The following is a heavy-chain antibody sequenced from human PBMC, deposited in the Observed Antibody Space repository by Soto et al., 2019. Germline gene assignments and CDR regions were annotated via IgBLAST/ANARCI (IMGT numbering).Heavy chain of an antibody. D-gene: IGHD6-6*01. CDR2: IKQDGSEK. V-gene: IGHV3-7*01. Sequence: EVQLVESGGGLVQPGGSLRLSCAASGFTFSSYWMSWVRQAPGKGLEWVANIKQDGSEKYYVDSVKGRFTISRDNAKNSLYLQMNSLRAEDTAVYYCARDEQLVIRVDYYGMDVWGQGTTVTVSS. CDR1: GFTFSSYW. CDR3: ARDEQLVIRVDYYGMDV. J-gene: IGHJ6*02.